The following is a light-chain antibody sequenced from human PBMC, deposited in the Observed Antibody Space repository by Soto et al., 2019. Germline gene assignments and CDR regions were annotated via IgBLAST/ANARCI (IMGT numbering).Light chain of an antibody. V-gene: IGKV3-15*01. J-gene: IGKJ1*01. CDR1: QSISSN. Sequence: EKVMTQSPATLSVSPGERATLSCRASQSISSNVAWYQQKPGQAPRLLIYGASTRATGIPARFSGSGSGTEFTLTISNLQSEDFAVYYCQQYNFSPRTFGQGTKVEIK. CDR2: GAS. CDR3: QQYNFSPRT.